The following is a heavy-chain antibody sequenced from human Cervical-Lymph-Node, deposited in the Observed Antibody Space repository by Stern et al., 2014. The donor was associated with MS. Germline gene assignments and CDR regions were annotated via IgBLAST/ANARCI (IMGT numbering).Heavy chain of an antibody. V-gene: IGHV4-61*02. CDR1: GGSISSGSYY. Sequence: QVQLQESGPGLVKPSQTLSLTCTVSGGSISSGSYYWSWIRQPAGKGLEWIGRIYTSGSTNYNPSLKSRVTISVDTSKNQFSLKLSSVTAADTAVYYCARDCRLRYFDNYGIDVWGQGTTVTVSS. CDR2: IYTSGST. D-gene: IGHD3-9*01. CDR3: ARDCRLRYFDNYGIDV. J-gene: IGHJ6*02.